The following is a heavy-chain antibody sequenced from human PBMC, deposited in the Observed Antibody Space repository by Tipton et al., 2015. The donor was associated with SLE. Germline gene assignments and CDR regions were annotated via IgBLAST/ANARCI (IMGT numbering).Heavy chain of an antibody. J-gene: IGHJ4*02. CDR2: IYYSGST. V-gene: IGHV4-59*08. CDR3: ARHAALGNYYSALDY. D-gene: IGHD3-10*01. CDR1: GGSISSYY. Sequence: LRLSCTVSGGSISSYYWSWIRQPPGKGLEWIGYIYYSGSTSYNPSLKSRVTISVDTSKNQFSLKLSSVTAADTAVYYCARHAALGNYYSALDYWGQGTLITVSS.